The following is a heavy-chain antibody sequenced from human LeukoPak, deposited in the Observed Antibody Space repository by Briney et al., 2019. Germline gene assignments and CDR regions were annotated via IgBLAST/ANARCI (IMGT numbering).Heavy chain of an antibody. Sequence: GGSLRLSCAVSGFTFSNYGMHWVRQAPGKGLEWVAVIFDDGSREDFADSVKGRFTISRDNSKKTVVLQMNSLRAEDTAVYYCARARIDYWGQGTLVTVSS. CDR1: GFTFSNYG. J-gene: IGHJ4*02. CDR3: ARARIDY. D-gene: IGHD1-14*01. V-gene: IGHV3-33*03. CDR2: IFDDGSRE.